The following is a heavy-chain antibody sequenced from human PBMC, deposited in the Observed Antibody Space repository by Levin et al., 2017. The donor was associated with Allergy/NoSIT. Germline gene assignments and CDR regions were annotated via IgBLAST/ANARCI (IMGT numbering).Heavy chain of an antibody. Sequence: PGGSLRLPCAASGFTFTSYSMNWVRQAPGKGLEWISYIRPNNDIRSYADSVKGRFTISRDNAKNSLYLQMDSLRAADTAVYYCARDHSWSSDSWGQGTLVTVSS. D-gene: IGHD2-8*02. CDR2: IRPNNDIR. J-gene: IGHJ4*02. V-gene: IGHV3-48*04. CDR3: ARDHSWSSDS. CDR1: GFTFTSYS.